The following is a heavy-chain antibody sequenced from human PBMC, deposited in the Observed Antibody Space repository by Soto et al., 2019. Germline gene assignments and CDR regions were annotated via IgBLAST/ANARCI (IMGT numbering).Heavy chain of an antibody. J-gene: IGHJ6*02. V-gene: IGHV3-73*02. CDR2: IRSKAYSYAT. CDR1: GFSLSGSA. D-gene: IGHD6-13*01. Sequence: QLVESGGGLVQPGGSLILSCAGSGFSLSGSAMHWVRQASGKGLEWIGRIRSKAYSYATAYAASVKGRFTISRDDSMTTAYLHVNSLKTEDTAVYYCIGDSSRWSSGISYGMDVWGQGTTVTVSS. CDR3: IGDSSRWSSGISYGMDV.